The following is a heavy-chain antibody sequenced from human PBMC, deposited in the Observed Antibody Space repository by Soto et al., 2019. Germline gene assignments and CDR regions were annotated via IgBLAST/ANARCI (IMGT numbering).Heavy chain of an antibody. Sequence: QVQLVQSGAEVKKPGASVKVSCKASGYTFTSYGISWVRQAPGQGLEWMGWISAYNGNTNYAQKLQGRVTMTTDTSTSTDYMELRSLRSDDTAVYYCARIHSGWSFDYCYYGMDVWGQGTTVTVSS. V-gene: IGHV1-18*01. CDR3: ARIHSGWSFDYCYYGMDV. CDR1: GYTFTSYG. CDR2: ISAYNGNT. D-gene: IGHD6-19*01. J-gene: IGHJ6*02.